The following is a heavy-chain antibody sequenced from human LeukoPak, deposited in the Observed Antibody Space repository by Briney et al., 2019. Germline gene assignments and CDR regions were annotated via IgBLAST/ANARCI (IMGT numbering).Heavy chain of an antibody. Sequence: SQTLSLTCAISGDIVSSDSAAWNWIRQSPSRGLEWLGRTYYRSKWYNDYAVSVRSRTTINPDTSKNQFSLQLNSVTPEDTAVYYCARAVAGTEGWFNSWGQGTLVTVSS. CDR1: GDIVSSDSAA. CDR2: TYYRSKWYN. CDR3: ARAVAGTEGWFNS. J-gene: IGHJ5*01. D-gene: IGHD6-19*01. V-gene: IGHV6-1*01.